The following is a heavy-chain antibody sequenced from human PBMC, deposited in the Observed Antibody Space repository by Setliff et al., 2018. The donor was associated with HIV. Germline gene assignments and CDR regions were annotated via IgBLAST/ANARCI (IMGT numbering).Heavy chain of an antibody. D-gene: IGHD6-13*01. CDR3: ARDGYSSSWYVISGSFDY. V-gene: IGHV4-39*07. J-gene: IGHJ4*02. CDR1: GGSISSSSYY. Sequence: SETLSLTCIVSGGSISSSSYYWGWIRQPPGKGLECIGTVYYSGSTYYNPSLKSRVTISVDTSETQFSLKLSSVTAADTAVYYCARDGYSSSWYVISGSFDYWGQGILVTVSS. CDR2: VYYSGST.